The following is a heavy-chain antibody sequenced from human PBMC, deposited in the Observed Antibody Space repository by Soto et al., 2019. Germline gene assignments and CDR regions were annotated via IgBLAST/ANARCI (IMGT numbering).Heavy chain of an antibody. V-gene: IGHV3-48*02. J-gene: IGHJ6*02. D-gene: IGHD2-8*01. CDR1: GFTFSSYS. Sequence: GGSLRLSCAASGFTFSSYSMNWVRQAPGKGLEWVSYISSSSSTIYYADSVKGRFTISRDNAKNSLYLQMNSLRDEDTAVYYCARDLYPLSYYGKDFWGQGTTVTVSS. CDR2: ISSSSSTI. CDR3: ARDLYPLSYYGKDF.